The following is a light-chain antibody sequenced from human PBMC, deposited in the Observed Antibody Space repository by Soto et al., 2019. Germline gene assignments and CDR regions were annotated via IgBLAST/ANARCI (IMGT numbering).Light chain of an antibody. CDR3: QQRGSWPLT. Sequence: VVMTHSPLSLPVTLGQPATLSRRASQSVSTFLAWYQQRPGQPPRLLTYDASNRAAGIPARFSGSGSETDFTLTISSLEPEDFAVYYCQQRGSWPLTFGQGTKV. CDR1: QSVSTF. J-gene: IGKJ1*01. V-gene: IGKV3-11*01. CDR2: DAS.